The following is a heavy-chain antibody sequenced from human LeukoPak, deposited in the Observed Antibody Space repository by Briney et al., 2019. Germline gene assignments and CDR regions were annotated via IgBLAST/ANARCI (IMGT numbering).Heavy chain of an antibody. CDR3: AHRGRYCSSTSCYAAFDY. CDR2: IYWDDDK. D-gene: IGHD2-2*01. Sequence: KVSGPTLVKPTQTLTLTCTFSGFSLSTRGVGVGWIRQPPGKALEWLSLIYWDDDKRYSPSLKSRLTITKDTSKNQVVLTMTNMDPVDTATYYCAHRGRYCSSTSCYAAFDYWGQGTLVTVSS. J-gene: IGHJ4*02. CDR1: GFSLSTRGVG. V-gene: IGHV2-5*02.